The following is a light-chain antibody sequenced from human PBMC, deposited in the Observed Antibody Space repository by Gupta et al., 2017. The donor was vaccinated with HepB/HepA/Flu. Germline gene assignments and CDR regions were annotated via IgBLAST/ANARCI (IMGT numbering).Light chain of an antibody. V-gene: IGLV3-21*04. CDR3: QIWDTNSHHVV. CDR1: NIGSES. CDR2: YDS. Sequence: SYVLTQPPSVSVAPGETARITWGGNNIGSESVHWYQRKPGQSPVLVIYYDSDRPSGIPERFSGSNSGSTATLTISRVAAGDEADYYCQIWDTNSHHVVFGGGTKLTVL. J-gene: IGLJ2*01.